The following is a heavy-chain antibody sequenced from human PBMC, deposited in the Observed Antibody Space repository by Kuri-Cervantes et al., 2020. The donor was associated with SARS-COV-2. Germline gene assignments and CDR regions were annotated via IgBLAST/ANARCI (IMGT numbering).Heavy chain of an antibody. CDR2: IYTSGST. J-gene: IGHJ4*02. V-gene: IGHV4-61*02. D-gene: IGHD3-3*01. Sequence: SCTVSGGSTSSGSYYWSWIRQPAGKGLEWIGRIYTSGSTNYNPSLKSRVTISVDTSKNQFSLKLSSVTAADTAVYYCASNPNYDFWSGYFDYWGQGTLVTVSS. CDR3: ASNPNYDFWSGYFDY. CDR1: GGSTSSGSYY.